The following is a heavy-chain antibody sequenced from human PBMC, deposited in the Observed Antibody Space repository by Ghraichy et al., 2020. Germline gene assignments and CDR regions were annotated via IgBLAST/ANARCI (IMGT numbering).Heavy chain of an antibody. CDR1: GFTFSDYY. D-gene: IGHD6-13*01. J-gene: IGHJ6*03. V-gene: IGHV3-11*01. CDR2: ISSSGSTI. Sequence: GSLRLSCAASGFTFSDYYMSWIRQAPGKGLEWVSYISSSGSTIYYADSVKGRFTISRDNAKNSLYLQMNSLRAEDTAVYYCARDSLYSSSWYVPYYYMDVWGKGTTVTVSS. CDR3: ARDSLYSSSWYVPYYYMDV.